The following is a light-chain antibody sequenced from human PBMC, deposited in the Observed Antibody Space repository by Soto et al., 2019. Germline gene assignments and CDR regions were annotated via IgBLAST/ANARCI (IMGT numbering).Light chain of an antibody. CDR1: QTISSY. J-gene: IGKJ2*01. CDR3: QQSYSTPYT. V-gene: IGKV1-39*01. CDR2: AAS. Sequence: DIQMTQSPSSLSASVGDRVTITCRASQTISSYLNWYQHKPGKAPKLLIYAASTLQTGVQSRFSGIGSGTDFTLTISSLQREDFATYYCQQSYSTPYTFGQGTKVEIK.